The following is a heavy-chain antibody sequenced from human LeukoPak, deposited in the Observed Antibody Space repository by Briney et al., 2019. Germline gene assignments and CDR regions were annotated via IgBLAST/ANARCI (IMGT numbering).Heavy chain of an antibody. V-gene: IGHV3-15*01. CDR1: GFTFSNAC. J-gene: IGHJ3*02. CDR3: AKDFDPYAFDI. Sequence: GGSLRLSCAASGFTFSNACMSWVRQAPGKGLEWVGHIKGKTDGGTTDYAAPVQGRFTISRDDSKNTLYLQMNSLRAEDTAVYYCAKDFDPYAFDIWGQGTMVTVSS. D-gene: IGHD3-9*01. CDR2: IKGKTDGGTT.